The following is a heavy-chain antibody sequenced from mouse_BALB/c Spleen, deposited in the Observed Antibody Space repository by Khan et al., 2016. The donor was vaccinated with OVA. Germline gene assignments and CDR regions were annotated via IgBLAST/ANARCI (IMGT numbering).Heavy chain of an antibody. J-gene: IGHJ2*01. CDR1: GDSITSGY. V-gene: IGHV3-8*02. D-gene: IGHD2-14*01. CDR3: ARWNYRYDGYFDY. CDR2: INYSGST. Sequence: EVQLQESGPSLVKPSQTLSLTCSVTGDSITSGYWNWIRKFPGNKLEYMGYINYSGSTYYNPSLKSRISITRDTSKNQYYLQLNSVTSEDTATYYCARWNYRYDGYFDYWGQGTTLTVYS.